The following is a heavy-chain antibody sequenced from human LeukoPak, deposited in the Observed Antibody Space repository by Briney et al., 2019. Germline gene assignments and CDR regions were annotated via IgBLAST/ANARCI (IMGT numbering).Heavy chain of an antibody. V-gene: IGHV4-59*01. J-gene: IGHJ4*02. Sequence: SETLSLTCSVSGVSITSYYWSWIRQPPGKGLEWIGSLYYSGSTNYNPSLKSRVTISLDTSKSQFSLNLRSVTAADAAVYYCASLTQNYWGQGTLVTVSS. CDR1: GVSITSYY. CDR3: ASLTQNY. D-gene: IGHD1-14*01. CDR2: LYYSGST.